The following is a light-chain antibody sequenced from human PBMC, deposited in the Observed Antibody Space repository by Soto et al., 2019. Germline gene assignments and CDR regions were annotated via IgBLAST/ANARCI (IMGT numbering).Light chain of an antibody. V-gene: IGKV1-39*01. J-gene: IGKJ2*01. Sequence: DIQMTQSLSSLSASVGDTVTITCRASQSISNSLSWYQQKPGKAPKFLIYVASTLQRGVPSRFSGSGSGTDFTITISSLQPEDVATYYCQQTFSPPYTFGQGTKQEIK. CDR3: QQTFSPPYT. CDR1: QSISNS. CDR2: VAS.